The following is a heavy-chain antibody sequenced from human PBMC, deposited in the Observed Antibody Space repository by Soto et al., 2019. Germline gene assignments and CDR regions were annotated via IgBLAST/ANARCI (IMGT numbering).Heavy chain of an antibody. V-gene: IGHV1-18*04. Sequence: QVQLVQSGAEVKKPGASVKVSCKASGYTFTSYGISWVRPAPGQGLEWMGWITANNGNTDYAQKLKGRVTMTTDTSMSTAYMELRSLTSDDTAVYYCARDRSSSSLWGQGTLVTVSS. J-gene: IGHJ4*02. CDR1: GYTFTSYG. CDR2: ITANNGNT. CDR3: ARDRSSSSL. D-gene: IGHD6-13*01.